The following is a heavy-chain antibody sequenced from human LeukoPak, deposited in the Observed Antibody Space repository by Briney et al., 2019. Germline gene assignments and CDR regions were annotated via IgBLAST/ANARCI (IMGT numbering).Heavy chain of an antibody. J-gene: IGHJ6*03. D-gene: IGHD3-10*01. Sequence: GGSLRLSCAASGFTFSGYAMSWVRQAPGKGLEWVSAISGSGGSTYYADSVKGRFTISRDNSKNTLYLQMNSLRAEDTAVYYCAKALWFGELSFGYMDVWGKGTTVTVSS. CDR3: AKALWFGELSFGYMDV. V-gene: IGHV3-23*01. CDR1: GFTFSGYA. CDR2: ISGSGGST.